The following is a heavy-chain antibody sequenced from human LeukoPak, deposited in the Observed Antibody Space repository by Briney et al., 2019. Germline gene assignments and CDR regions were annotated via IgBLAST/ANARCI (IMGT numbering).Heavy chain of an antibody. CDR2: ISSSSSYI. D-gene: IGHD1-26*01. J-gene: IGHJ4*02. V-gene: IGHV3-21*01. CDR3: ARDILRWELHRYFDY. CDR1: GFTFSDYY. Sequence: PGGSLRLSCAASGFTFSDYYMNWVRQAPGKGLEWVSSISSSSSYIYYADSVKGRFTISRDNAKNSLYLQMNSLRAEDTAVYYCARDILRWELHRYFDYWGQGTLVTVSS.